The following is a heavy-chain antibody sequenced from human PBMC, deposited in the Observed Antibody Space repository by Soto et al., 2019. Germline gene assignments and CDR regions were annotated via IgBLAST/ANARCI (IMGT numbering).Heavy chain of an antibody. D-gene: IGHD6-13*01. CDR3: ARDWEYSSSWSSCYGMDV. CDR1: GYTFTGYY. V-gene: IGHV1-2*02. J-gene: IGHJ6*02. CDR2: INPNSGGT. Sequence: ASVKVSCKASGYTFTGYYMHWVRQAPGQGLEWMGWINPNSGGTNYAQKFQGRVTMTRDTSISTAYMELSRLRSDDTAVYYCARDWEYSSSWSSCYGMDVWGQGTTVTVSS.